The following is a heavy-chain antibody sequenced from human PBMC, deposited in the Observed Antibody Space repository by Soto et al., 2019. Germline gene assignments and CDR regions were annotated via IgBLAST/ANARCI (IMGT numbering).Heavy chain of an antibody. CDR2: IIPIFGTA. V-gene: IGHV1-69*12. CDR3: ARGLAVAGFDY. J-gene: IGHJ4*02. CDR1: GGTFSSYA. D-gene: IGHD6-19*01. Sequence: QVQLVQSVAEVKKPGSSVKVSCKASGGTFSSYAISWVRQAPGQGLEWMGGIIPIFGTANYAQKFQGRVTITAEESTSTAYMELSSLRCEDTAVDYGARGLAVAGFDYWGQGTLVTVSS.